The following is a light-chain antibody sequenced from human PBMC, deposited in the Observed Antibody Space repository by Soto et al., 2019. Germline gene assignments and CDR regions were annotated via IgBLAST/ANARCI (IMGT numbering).Light chain of an antibody. CDR1: NSDVGIYDF. J-gene: IGLJ1*01. V-gene: IGLV2-14*01. Sequence: HSALTQPASVSGTPGQSITISCTGSNSDVGIYDFVSWYQHHPGRAPKLIVSEVSHRPSGVSNRFSGYKSGNTASLTISGLQSEDEADYYCISYTSDDVRYVFGTGPKVTVL. CDR3: ISYTSDDVRYV. CDR2: EVS.